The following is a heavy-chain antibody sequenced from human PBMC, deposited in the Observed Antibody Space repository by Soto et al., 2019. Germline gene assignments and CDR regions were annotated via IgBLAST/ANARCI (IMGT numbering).Heavy chain of an antibody. CDR2: IYYSGST. CDR1: GGSVSSGSYY. Sequence: QVQLQESGPGLVKPSETLSLTCTVSGGSVSSGSYYWSWIRQPPGKGLEWIGYIYYSGSTNYNPSLKSRVTISVDTSKNQFSLKLSSVTAADTAVYYCAREPSSGWPHNWFDPWGQGTLVTVSS. J-gene: IGHJ5*02. CDR3: AREPSSGWPHNWFDP. V-gene: IGHV4-61*01. D-gene: IGHD6-19*01.